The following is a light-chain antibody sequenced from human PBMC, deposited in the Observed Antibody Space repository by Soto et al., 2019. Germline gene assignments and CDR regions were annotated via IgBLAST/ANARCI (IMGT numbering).Light chain of an antibody. CDR2: EVT. CDR1: SSDVGGYYS. V-gene: IGLV2-8*01. Sequence: QSVLTQPPSASGSPGQSVTISCTGTSSDVGGYYSVSWYQQHPGKAPKLMIYEVTKRPSGVPDRFSGSKSGTSASLAITGLQAEDEADYYCQSYDSSLSGSVFGGGTKVTVL. J-gene: IGLJ2*01. CDR3: QSYDSSLSGSV.